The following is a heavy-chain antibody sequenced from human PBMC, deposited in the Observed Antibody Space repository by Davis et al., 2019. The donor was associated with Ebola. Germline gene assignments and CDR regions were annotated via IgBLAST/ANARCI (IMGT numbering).Heavy chain of an antibody. CDR2: IYSSGNT. V-gene: IGHV4-61*09. CDR3: ASWSPPSWGSYRYSAFDM. D-gene: IGHD3-16*02. CDR1: GGSISRGSQY. Sequence: PSETLSLTCTVSGGSISRGSQYWSWIRQPAGKGLEWIGQIYSSGNTYYNPSLKSRVTISRDTSKNQFSLNLSSVTAADTAVYYCASWSPPSWGSYRYSAFDMWGQGTVVTVSS. J-gene: IGHJ3*02.